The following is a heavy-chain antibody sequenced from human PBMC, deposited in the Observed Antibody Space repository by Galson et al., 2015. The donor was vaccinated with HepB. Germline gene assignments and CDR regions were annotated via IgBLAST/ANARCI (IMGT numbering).Heavy chain of an antibody. Sequence: SLRLSCAASGFTFNNYVMNWVRQAPGKGLEWVSSITSGSSRTIYYADSVKGRFTISRDNAKKSLYLLMHSLSVEDTAVYYCARDEGATAGAFDLWGQGTLVTVSS. CDR2: ITSGSSRTI. CDR3: ARDEGATAGAFDL. J-gene: IGHJ3*01. CDR1: GFTFNNYV. V-gene: IGHV3-48*04.